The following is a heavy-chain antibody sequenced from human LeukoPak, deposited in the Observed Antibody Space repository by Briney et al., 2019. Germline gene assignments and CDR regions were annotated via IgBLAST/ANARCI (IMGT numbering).Heavy chain of an antibody. D-gene: IGHD3-10*01. Sequence: SETLSLTCTVAGGSISSYYWSWIRQPAGKGLEWIGRIYTSGSTNYNPSLKSRVTMSVDTSKNQFSLRLSSVTAADTAVYYCERDRAGASTDYFDYWGQGTLVTVSS. V-gene: IGHV4-4*07. J-gene: IGHJ4*02. CDR3: ERDRAGASTDYFDY. CDR1: GGSISSYY. CDR2: IYTSGST.